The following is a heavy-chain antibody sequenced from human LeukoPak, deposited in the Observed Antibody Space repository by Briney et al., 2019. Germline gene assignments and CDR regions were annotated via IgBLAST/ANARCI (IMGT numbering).Heavy chain of an antibody. D-gene: IGHD6-19*01. CDR3: ARHVSVALSFLFDY. CDR1: GGSISSSSYY. Sequence: SETLSLTCTVSGGSISSSSYYWGWIRQPPGKGLEWTGSIYYSGSNYYNPSLKSRVTISVKPSKNQFFLKLSSGTAADTAVYYGARHVSVALSFLFDYWGQGTLVTVSS. V-gene: IGHV4-39*01. CDR2: IYYSGSN. J-gene: IGHJ4*02.